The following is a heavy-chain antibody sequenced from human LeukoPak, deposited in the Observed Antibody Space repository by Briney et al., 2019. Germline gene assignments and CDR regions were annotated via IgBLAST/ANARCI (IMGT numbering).Heavy chain of an antibody. J-gene: IGHJ6*02. Sequence: GGSLRLSCAASGFPFRDYYMTWIRQAPGKGLEWISYISRSGDTLYYADSVEGRFTISRDNAKNSLFLQLNSLRADDTAVYYCAREVVIFPDYYYYGMDVWGQGTTVTVSS. D-gene: IGHD2/OR15-2a*01. CDR3: AREVVIFPDYYYYGMDV. CDR2: ISRSGDTL. V-gene: IGHV3-11*01. CDR1: GFPFRDYY.